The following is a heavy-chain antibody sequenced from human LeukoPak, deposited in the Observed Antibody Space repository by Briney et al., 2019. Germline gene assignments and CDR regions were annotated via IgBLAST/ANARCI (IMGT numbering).Heavy chain of an antibody. Sequence: SETLSLTCTVSGGSISSYYWSWIRQPPGKGLEWIGYIYYSGSTNYNPSLKSRVTISVDTSKNQFSLKLSSVTAADTAVYYCARSYCGGDCYPPAAFDIWGQGTVVTVSS. V-gene: IGHV4-59*01. D-gene: IGHD2-21*02. CDR2: IYYSGST. CDR1: GGSISSYY. J-gene: IGHJ3*02. CDR3: ARSYCGGDCYPPAAFDI.